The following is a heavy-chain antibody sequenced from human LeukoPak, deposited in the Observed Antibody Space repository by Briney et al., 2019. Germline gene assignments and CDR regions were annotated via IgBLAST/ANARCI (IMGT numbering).Heavy chain of an antibody. CDR1: GFTFDDYA. CDR3: GREERYDILTGYRFDY. V-gene: IGHV3-9*01. D-gene: IGHD3-9*01. Sequence: PGGSLRLSCAASGFTFDDYAMHWVRQAPGKGLEWVSGISWNSGSIGYADSVKGRFTISRDNAKNSLYLQMNSLRAEDTAVYYCGREERYDILTGYRFDYWGQGTLVTVSS. J-gene: IGHJ4*02. CDR2: ISWNSGSI.